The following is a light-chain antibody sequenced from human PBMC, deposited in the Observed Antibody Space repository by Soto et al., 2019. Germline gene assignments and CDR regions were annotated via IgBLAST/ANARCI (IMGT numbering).Light chain of an antibody. CDR2: AAS. Sequence: IRMTQSPSSFSASTGDRVTITCRASQDVRSFLAWYQQKPGKAPKFLISAASTLQSGVPSRFSGSGSGTDFTLTISCLQSEDFAIYYCQQYYTYPLTFGPGTKVDIK. V-gene: IGKV1-8*01. J-gene: IGKJ3*01. CDR1: QDVRSF. CDR3: QQYYTYPLT.